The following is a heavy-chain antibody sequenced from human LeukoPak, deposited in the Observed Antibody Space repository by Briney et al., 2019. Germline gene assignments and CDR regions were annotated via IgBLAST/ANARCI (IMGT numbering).Heavy chain of an antibody. Sequence: GASVKVSCKASGYTFTSYGISWVRQAPGQGLEWMGWISAYNGNTNYAQKLQGRVTMTTDTSTSTAYMELRSLRSDDTAVYYCARDRINPLQLLGLGYWGQGTLVTVSS. V-gene: IGHV1-18*01. CDR1: GYTFTSYG. J-gene: IGHJ4*02. D-gene: IGHD5-24*01. CDR3: ARDRINPLQLLGLGY. CDR2: ISAYNGNT.